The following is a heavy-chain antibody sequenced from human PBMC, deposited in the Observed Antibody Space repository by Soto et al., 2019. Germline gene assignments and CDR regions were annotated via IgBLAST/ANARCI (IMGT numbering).Heavy chain of an antibody. J-gene: IGHJ4*02. Sequence: GESLKISCKGSGYSFTSYWIGWVRQMAGKGLEWMGIIYPCDSDTRYSPSFQGQVTISADKSISTAYLQWSSLKASDTATYYCARGEEVGISPTYYDFWSGYYRIEGPFDCWGQGTMVTGSS. CDR2: IYPCDSDT. CDR1: GYSFTSYW. CDR3: ARGEEVGISPTYYDFWSGYYRIEGPFDC. V-gene: IGHV5-51*01. D-gene: IGHD3-3*01.